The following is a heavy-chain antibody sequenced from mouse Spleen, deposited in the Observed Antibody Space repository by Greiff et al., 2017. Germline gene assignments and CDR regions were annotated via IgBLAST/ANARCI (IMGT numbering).Heavy chain of an antibody. Sequence: QVQLQQPGAELVKPGASVKMSCKASGFTFTSYWITWVKQRPGQGLEWIGDIYPGSGSTNYNEKFKNKAALTVDTSSSTAYMQLSSLTSEDSAVYFCALYDYDFDYWGQGTTLTVSS. V-gene: IGHV1-55*01. D-gene: IGHD2-4*01. CDR2: IYPGSGST. CDR3: ALYDYDFDY. CDR1: GFTFTSYW. J-gene: IGHJ2*01.